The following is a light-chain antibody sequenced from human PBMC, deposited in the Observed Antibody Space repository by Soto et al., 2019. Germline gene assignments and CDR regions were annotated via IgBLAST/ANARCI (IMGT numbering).Light chain of an antibody. CDR3: SSYTSSSTAYV. CDR1: SSDVGGYNY. J-gene: IGLJ1*01. CDR2: DVS. V-gene: IGLV2-14*01. Sequence: QSVLTQPASVSGSPGQSITSSCTGTSSDVGGYNYVSWYQQHPGKAPKLMIYDVSNRPSGVSNRFSGSKSGNTASLTISGLQAEDEADYYCSSYTSSSTAYVFGTGTKDPVL.